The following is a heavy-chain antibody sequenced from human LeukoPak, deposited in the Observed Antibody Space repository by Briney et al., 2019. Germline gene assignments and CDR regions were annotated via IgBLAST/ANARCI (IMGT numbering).Heavy chain of an antibody. D-gene: IGHD1-26*01. Sequence: ASVKVSCKVPEYTLTELSMHWVRQAPGKGLEWMGGFDPEDDETIYAQNFQGRVSMTEDASTDTAYMELSSLRSEDTAVYYCATIRYSGNYALFDSWGQGTLVTVSS. J-gene: IGHJ4*02. CDR1: EYTLTELS. CDR3: ATIRYSGNYALFDS. CDR2: FDPEDDET. V-gene: IGHV1-24*01.